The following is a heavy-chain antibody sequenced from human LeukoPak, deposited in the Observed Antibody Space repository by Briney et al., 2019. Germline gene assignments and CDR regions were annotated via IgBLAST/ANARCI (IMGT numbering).Heavy chain of an antibody. J-gene: IGHJ4*02. Sequence: GGSLRLSCAASGFTFDDYAMHWVRQAPGKGLEWVSGISWNSGSIGYADSVKGRFTISRDNAKNSLYLQMNSLRAEDTALYYCAKPLTGYSYGSALDYWGQGTLVTVSS. CDR3: AKPLTGYSYGSALDY. D-gene: IGHD5-18*01. CDR1: GFTFDDYA. V-gene: IGHV3-9*01. CDR2: ISWNSGSI.